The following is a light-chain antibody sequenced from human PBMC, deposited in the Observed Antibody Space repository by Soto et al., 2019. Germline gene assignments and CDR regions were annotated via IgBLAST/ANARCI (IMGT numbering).Light chain of an antibody. CDR3: QQTYSVPWT. V-gene: IGKV1-39*01. CDR1: QSIFTY. Sequence: DIQMTQSPSSLSASVGDSVTISCRASQSIFTYLRWYQQKPGTAPRLLISRASSVQSGVPPRFSGSGSGRDFTLSISSLRPEDIGTYFCQQTYSVPWTFGPGTRVEI. J-gene: IGKJ1*01. CDR2: RAS.